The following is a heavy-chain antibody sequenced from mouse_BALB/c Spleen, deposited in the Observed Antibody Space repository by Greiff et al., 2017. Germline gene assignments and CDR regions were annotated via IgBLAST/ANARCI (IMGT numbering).Heavy chain of an antibody. CDR3: TRRKGYYGYAMDY. V-gene: IGHV1-15*01. CDR1: GYTFTDYE. Sequence: VKLQESGAELVRPGASVTLSCKASGYTFTDYEMHWVKQTPVHGLEWIGAIDPETGGTAYNQKFKGKATLTADKSSSTAYMELRSLTSEDSAVYYCTRRKGYYGYAMDYWGQGTSVTVSS. D-gene: IGHD1-1*01. CDR2: IDPETGGT. J-gene: IGHJ4*01.